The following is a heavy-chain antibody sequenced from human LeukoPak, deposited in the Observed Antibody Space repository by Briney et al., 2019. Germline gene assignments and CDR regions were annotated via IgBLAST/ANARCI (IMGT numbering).Heavy chain of an antibody. CDR1: GYTFTDYY. CDR2: INPNSGGT. J-gene: IGHJ5*02. Sequence: ASVKISCKVSGYTFTDYYMHWVQQAPGQGLEWMGWINPNSGGTNYAQKFQGRVTMTRDTSISTAYMELSRLGSDDTAVYYCARQGYDSSGPFTGWFDPWGQGTLVTVSS. CDR3: ARQGYDSSGPFTGWFDP. V-gene: IGHV1-2*02. D-gene: IGHD3-22*01.